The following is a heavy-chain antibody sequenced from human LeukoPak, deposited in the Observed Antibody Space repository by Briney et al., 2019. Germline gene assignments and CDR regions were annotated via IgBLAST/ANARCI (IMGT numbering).Heavy chain of an antibody. CDR3: ARESGSSGYAGYFDF. V-gene: IGHV3-30*04. CDR1: GFTFSVSP. Sequence: GGSLGLSCAASGFTFSVSPMHWVRQAPGKGLEWVAGVSHDGIGTYCADSVKGRFTISRDNSKNTLYLQMNSLRTEDTAVYYCARESGSSGYAGYFDFRGQGTLVTVSS. J-gene: IGHJ4*02. D-gene: IGHD3-22*01. CDR2: VSHDGIGT.